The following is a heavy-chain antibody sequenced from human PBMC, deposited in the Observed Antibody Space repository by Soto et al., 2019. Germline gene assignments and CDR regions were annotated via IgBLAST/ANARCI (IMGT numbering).Heavy chain of an antibody. Sequence: QVQLVQSGAEVKKPGASVKVSCKASGYTFTTYAMHWVRQAPGQRLEWMGWINAGKGDTKYSQKFQGRVTITRDTSASTAYMDLSSLRSEDTAVYYCARGRPTTGYYGMDVWGQGTTVTVSS. CDR3: ARGRPTTGYYGMDV. D-gene: IGHD2-8*02. CDR1: GYTFTTYA. J-gene: IGHJ6*02. V-gene: IGHV1-3*01. CDR2: INAGKGDT.